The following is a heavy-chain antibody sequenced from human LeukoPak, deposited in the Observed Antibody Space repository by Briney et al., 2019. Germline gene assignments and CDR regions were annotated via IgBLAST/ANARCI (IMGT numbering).Heavy chain of an antibody. Sequence: GGSLRLSCAASGFTVSSNYMSWVRQAPGKGLEWVSVIYSGGSTYYADSVKGRFTISRDNSKNTLYLQMNSLRAEDTAVYYCAKGSRITIFGVVTPGAFDIWGQGTMVTVS. J-gene: IGHJ3*02. V-gene: IGHV3-66*01. CDR2: IYSGGST. D-gene: IGHD3-3*01. CDR3: AKGSRITIFGVVTPGAFDI. CDR1: GFTVSSNY.